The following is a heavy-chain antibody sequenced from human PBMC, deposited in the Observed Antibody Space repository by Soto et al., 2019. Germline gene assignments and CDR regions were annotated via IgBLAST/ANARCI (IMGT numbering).Heavy chain of an antibody. CDR2: ISSSSSYI. D-gene: IGHD2-15*01. CDR3: ARKVGRCSGGSCYRHY. Sequence: PGGSLRLSCAASGFTFSSYSMNWVRQAPGKGLEWVSSISSSSSYIYYADSVKGRFTISRDNAKNSLYLQMNSLRAEDTALYYCARKVGRCSGGSCYRHYRGQGTLVTVSS. CDR1: GFTFSSYS. J-gene: IGHJ4*02. V-gene: IGHV3-21*01.